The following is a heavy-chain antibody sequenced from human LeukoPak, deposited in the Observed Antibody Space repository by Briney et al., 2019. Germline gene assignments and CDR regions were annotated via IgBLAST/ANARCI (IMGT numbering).Heavy chain of an antibody. CDR2: IYYSGST. V-gene: IGHV4-59*01. Sequence: SETLSLTCTVSGGSISSYYWSWIRQPPGKGLEWIGYIYYSGSTNYYPSLKSRVTISVDTSKNQFSLKLSSVTAADTAVYYCARADYYDSSGYLDAFDIWGQGTMVTVSS. J-gene: IGHJ3*02. CDR1: GGSISSYY. D-gene: IGHD3-22*01. CDR3: ARADYYDSSGYLDAFDI.